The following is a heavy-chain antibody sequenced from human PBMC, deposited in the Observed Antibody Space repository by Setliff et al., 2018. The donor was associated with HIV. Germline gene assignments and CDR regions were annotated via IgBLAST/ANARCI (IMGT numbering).Heavy chain of an antibody. D-gene: IGHD2-2*01. CDR2: IYHTGRT. CDR3: ARGHCSGTNCYGVDYYGMDV. J-gene: IGHJ6*02. V-gene: IGHV4-39*07. Sequence: ETLSLTCTVSGGSLSSANYYWTWIRQPPGKGLEWTGSIYHTGRTYYNRSLESRLTISIDTSKNQFSVKLTSVTAADTAVYYCARGHCSGTNCYGVDYYGMDVWGQGTTVTVSS. CDR1: GGSLSSANYY.